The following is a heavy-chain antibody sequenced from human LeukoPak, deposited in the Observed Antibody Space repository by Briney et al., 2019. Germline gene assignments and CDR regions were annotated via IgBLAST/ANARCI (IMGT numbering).Heavy chain of an antibody. CDR2: IYYSGST. V-gene: IGHV4-39*01. Sequence: SETLSLTCTVSGGSISSYYWGWIRQPPGKGLEWTGSIYYSGSTYYNPSLKSRVTISVDTSKNQFSLKLSSVTAADTAVYYCARHTLHRRPNYFDYWGQGTLVTVSS. CDR3: ARHTLHRRPNYFDY. CDR1: GGSISSYY. D-gene: IGHD3-16*01. J-gene: IGHJ4*02.